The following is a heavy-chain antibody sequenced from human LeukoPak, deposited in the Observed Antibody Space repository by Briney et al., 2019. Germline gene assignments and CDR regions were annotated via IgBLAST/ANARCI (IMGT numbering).Heavy chain of an antibody. Sequence: GGSLGLSCAASGFTFSSHSLMWVRQAPGKGLEWVSSISPDSGYIYYADSVKGRFTIPRDNAENSLFLQMNSLGAEDTAVYYCAPFSAVTHYYFDYWGQGTLVTVSS. J-gene: IGHJ4*02. CDR3: APFSAVTHYYFDY. V-gene: IGHV3-21*01. CDR1: GFTFSSHS. CDR2: ISPDSGYI. D-gene: IGHD6-13*01.